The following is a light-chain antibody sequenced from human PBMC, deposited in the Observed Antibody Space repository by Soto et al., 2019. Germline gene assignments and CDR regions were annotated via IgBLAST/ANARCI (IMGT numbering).Light chain of an antibody. V-gene: IGKV3-20*01. Sequence: EIALTQSPGTLSLSPGERVTLSCRASQSVPSNFLAWYQQKPGQAPRLLIYGASTRATGIPDRFSGSGSGTDFTLTISRLEPEDFAVYYCQQYDKSLNWTFGQGTKVEIK. CDR3: QQYDKSLNWT. J-gene: IGKJ1*01. CDR1: QSVPSNF. CDR2: GAS.